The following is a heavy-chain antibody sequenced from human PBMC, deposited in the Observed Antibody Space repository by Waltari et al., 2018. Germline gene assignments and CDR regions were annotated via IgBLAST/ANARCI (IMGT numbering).Heavy chain of an antibody. Sequence: QVQLVQSGAEVKKPGASVKVSCKASGYTFTSYAMPWVRQAPGQRLEWMGWINAGNGNTKYSQKFQGRVTITRDTSASTAYMELSSLRSEDTAVYYCARALYYYGSGSYEHDYWGQGTLVTVSS. V-gene: IGHV1-3*01. CDR1: GYTFTSYA. J-gene: IGHJ4*02. CDR3: ARALYYYGSGSYEHDY. D-gene: IGHD3-10*01. CDR2: INAGNGNT.